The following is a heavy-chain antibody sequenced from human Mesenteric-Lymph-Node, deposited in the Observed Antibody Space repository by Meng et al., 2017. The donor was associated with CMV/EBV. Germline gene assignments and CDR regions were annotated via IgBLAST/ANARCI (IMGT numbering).Heavy chain of an antibody. Sequence: GESLKISCAASGFTFSGYVMSWARQAPGKGLEWVSGISGSGGTTYYADSVKGRFTISRDNSKNTVYLQMNSLKTDDTAVYYCATDWIRWGQGTLVTVSS. J-gene: IGHJ4*02. D-gene: IGHD5-18*01. CDR1: GFTFSGYV. CDR2: ISGSGGTT. CDR3: ATDWIR. V-gene: IGHV3-23*01.